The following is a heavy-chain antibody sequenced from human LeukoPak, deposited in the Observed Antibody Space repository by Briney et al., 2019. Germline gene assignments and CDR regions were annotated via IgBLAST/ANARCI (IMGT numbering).Heavy chain of an antibody. CDR2: INPNSGGT. CDR3: ARDAEGYSSSWWDY. D-gene: IGHD6-13*01. Sequence: GASVKVSCKASGYTFTGYYRHWVRQAPGQGLEWMGWINPNSGGTNYAQKFQGRVTMTRDTSISTAYMELSRLRSDDTAVYYCARDAEGYSSSWWDYWGQGTLVTVSS. J-gene: IGHJ4*02. V-gene: IGHV1-2*02. CDR1: GYTFTGYY.